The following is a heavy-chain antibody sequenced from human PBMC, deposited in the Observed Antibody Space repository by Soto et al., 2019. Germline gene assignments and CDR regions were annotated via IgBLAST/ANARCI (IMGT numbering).Heavy chain of an antibody. CDR2: ISSSSSYI. Sequence: RRLSCAASGFTFSSYSMNWVRQAPGKGLEWVSSISSSSSYIYYADSVKGRFTISRDNAKNSLYLQMNSLRAEDTAVYYCARAGSSAAGYDYWGQGTLVTVSS. D-gene: IGHD6-13*01. CDR1: GFTFSSYS. CDR3: ARAGSSAAGYDY. J-gene: IGHJ4*02. V-gene: IGHV3-21*01.